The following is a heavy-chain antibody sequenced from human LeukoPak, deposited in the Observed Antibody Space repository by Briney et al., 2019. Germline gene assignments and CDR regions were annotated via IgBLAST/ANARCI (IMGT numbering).Heavy chain of an antibody. V-gene: IGHV4-59*08. CDR3: ARHHYYGDYYFDY. CDR2: IYYSGST. J-gene: IGHJ4*02. CDR1: GGSISSYY. D-gene: IGHD4-17*01. Sequence: SETLSLTCTVSGGSISSYYWSWIRQPPGKGLEWIGYIYYSGSTNYNPSLKSRVTISADTSKNQFSLKLSSVTAADTAVYYCARHHYYGDYYFDYWGQGTLVTVSS.